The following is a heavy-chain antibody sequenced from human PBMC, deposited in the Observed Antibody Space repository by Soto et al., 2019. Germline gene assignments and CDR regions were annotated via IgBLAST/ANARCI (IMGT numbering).Heavy chain of an antibody. J-gene: IGHJ6*02. CDR1: GYSFTSYW. V-gene: IGHV5-51*01. CDR3: ARGGYSYGYEGDYYGMDV. Sequence: GESLKISCKGSGYSFTSYWIGWVRQMPGKSLEWMGIIYPGDSDTRYSPSFQGQVTISADKSISTAYLQWSSLKASDTAMYYCARGGYSYGYEGDYYGMDVWGQGTTVTVSS. D-gene: IGHD5-18*01. CDR2: IYPGDSDT.